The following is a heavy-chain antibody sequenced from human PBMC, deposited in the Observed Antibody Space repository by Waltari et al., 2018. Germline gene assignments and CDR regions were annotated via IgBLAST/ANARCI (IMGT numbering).Heavy chain of an antibody. V-gene: IGHV3-53*01. CDR3: ARNQVETALGY. Sequence: EVQLVESGGGFIQPGGSLRLSCVASGVTVSNNYMTWLRQAPGKGLELVSLIYSGGTTYYADSVRGRFTISRDGSKNTVYLQMNSLRAEDTAVYFCARNQVETALGYWGQGTLVTVSS. CDR2: IYSGGTT. D-gene: IGHD2-21*02. J-gene: IGHJ4*02. CDR1: GVTVSNNY.